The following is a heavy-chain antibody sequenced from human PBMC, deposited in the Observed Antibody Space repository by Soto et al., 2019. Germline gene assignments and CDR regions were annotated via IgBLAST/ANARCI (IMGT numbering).Heavy chain of an antibody. D-gene: IGHD3-9*01. CDR2: IYYSGST. CDR1: GGSISSGGYY. Sequence: PSETLSLTCTVSGGSISSGGYYWSWIRQHPGKGLEWIGYIYYSGSTYYNPSLKSRVTISVDTSKNQFSLKLSSVTAADTAVYYCARYFDWSRGFDPWGQGTLVTVSS. CDR3: ARYFDWSRGFDP. J-gene: IGHJ5*02. V-gene: IGHV4-31*03.